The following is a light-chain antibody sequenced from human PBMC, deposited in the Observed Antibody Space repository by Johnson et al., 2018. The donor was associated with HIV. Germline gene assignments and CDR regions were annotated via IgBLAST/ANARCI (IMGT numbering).Light chain of an antibody. CDR2: DNN. CDR3: GTWDSSLSAGYV. V-gene: IGLV1-51*01. J-gene: IGLJ1*01. Sequence: QSVLTQPPSVSAAPGQKVTISCSGSSSNIGRNYVSWYQQLPGTAPKLLIFDNNKRPSGIPDRFSASKSGTSATLGITGLQTGDEADYYCGTWDSSLSAGYVFGTGTKVTVL. CDR1: SSNIGRNY.